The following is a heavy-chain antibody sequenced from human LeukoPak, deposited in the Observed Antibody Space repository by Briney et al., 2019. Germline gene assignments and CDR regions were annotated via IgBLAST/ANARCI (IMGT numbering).Heavy chain of an antibody. CDR3: SRDMKYYYDSTGYYFSGAFDI. V-gene: IGHV3-23*01. CDR1: GFTFSSYA. Sequence: PGGSLRLSCAASGFTFSSYAMSWVRQAPGKGLEWVSAISGSGGSTYYADSVKGRFTISRDNSKNTLYLQMNSLKTEDTAVYYCSRDMKYYYDSTGYYFSGAFDIWGRGTMVTVSS. D-gene: IGHD3-22*01. J-gene: IGHJ3*02. CDR2: ISGSGGST.